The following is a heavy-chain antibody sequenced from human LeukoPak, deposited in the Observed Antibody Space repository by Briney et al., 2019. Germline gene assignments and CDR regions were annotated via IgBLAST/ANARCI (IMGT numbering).Heavy chain of an antibody. J-gene: IGHJ3*02. CDR3: AGMVRGASAFDI. D-gene: IGHD3-10*01. Sequence: GGSLRLSCAASGFTFSSYSMNWVRQAPGKGLEWVSSISSSSYIYYADSVKGRFTISRDNAKNSLYLQMNSLRAEDTAVYYCAGMVRGASAFDIWGQGTMVTVSS. CDR2: ISSSSYI. V-gene: IGHV3-21*01. CDR1: GFTFSSYS.